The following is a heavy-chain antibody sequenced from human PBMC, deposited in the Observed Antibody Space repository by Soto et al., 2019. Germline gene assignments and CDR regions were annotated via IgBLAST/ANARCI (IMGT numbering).Heavy chain of an antibody. D-gene: IGHD6-19*01. CDR2: ISYDGSNK. CDR1: GFTFSSYG. J-gene: IGHJ4*02. CDR3: AKDRSPGWYTGFGFAY. V-gene: IGHV3-30*18. Sequence: GESLKISCAASGFTFSSYGMHWVRQAPGKGLKWVAVISYDGSNKYYADSVKGRFTISRDNSKNTLYLQMNSLRAEDTAVYYCAKDRSPGWYTGFGFAYWGQGTLVTVSS.